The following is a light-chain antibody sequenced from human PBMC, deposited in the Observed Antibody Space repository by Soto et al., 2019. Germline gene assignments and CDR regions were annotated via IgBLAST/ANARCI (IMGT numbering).Light chain of an antibody. CDR3: QQFNNYPLT. CDR1: QGISSA. V-gene: IGKV1D-13*01. J-gene: IGKJ4*01. CDR2: DAS. Sequence: PLTQAKCALSGAVGRRLNIXWRASQGISSALAWYQQKPGKAPKLLIYDASSLESGVPSRFSGSGSGTDFTLTLSSPQPEDFATYYCQQFNNYPLTFGGGTEVDTK.